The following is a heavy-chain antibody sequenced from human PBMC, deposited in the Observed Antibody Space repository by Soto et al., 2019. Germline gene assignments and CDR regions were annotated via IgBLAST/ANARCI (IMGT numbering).Heavy chain of an antibody. Sequence: QVQLQESGPGLVKPSQTLSLTCTVSGGSISSGDHYWSWIRQPPGKGLEWIGYIYYSGSTYYNPSLKSRVTISVDTSKNLFSLKLSSVTAADTAVYYCARVFPTVTTDYYYYGMDVWGQGTTVTVSS. D-gene: IGHD4-17*01. V-gene: IGHV4-30-4*01. CDR2: IYYSGST. CDR3: ARVFPTVTTDYYYYGMDV. CDR1: GGSISSGDHY. J-gene: IGHJ6*02.